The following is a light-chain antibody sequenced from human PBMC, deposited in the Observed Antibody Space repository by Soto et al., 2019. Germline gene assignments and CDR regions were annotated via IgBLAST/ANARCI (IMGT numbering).Light chain of an antibody. CDR2: EGT. CDR3: CAYVDARSYV. J-gene: IGLJ1*01. V-gene: IGLV2-23*01. Sequence: QSALTQPASVSGSPGQSITISCTGTNNLVSWYQQHPGKAPKVVLYEGTKRPSGVSNRFSGSNSGSTASLTISGLQAEDEAHYFCCAYVDARSYVFGPGTKVTVL. CDR1: NNL.